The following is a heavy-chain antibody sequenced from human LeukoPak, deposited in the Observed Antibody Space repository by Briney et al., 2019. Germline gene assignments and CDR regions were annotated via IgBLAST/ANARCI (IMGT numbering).Heavy chain of an antibody. CDR3: AGVFSSNGEADY. CDR2: IYHSGST. J-gene: IGHJ4*02. D-gene: IGHD2-8*01. CDR1: GGSISSGGYS. Sequence: SETLSLTCAVSGGSISSGGYSWSWIRQPPGKGLEWIGYIYHSGSTYYNPSLKSRVTISVDRSKNQFSLKLSSVTAADTSGYYCAGVFSSNGEADYWGQGTLVTVSS. V-gene: IGHV4-30-2*01.